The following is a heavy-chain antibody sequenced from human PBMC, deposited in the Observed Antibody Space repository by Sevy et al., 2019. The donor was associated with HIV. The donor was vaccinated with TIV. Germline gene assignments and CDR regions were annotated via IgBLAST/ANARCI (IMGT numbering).Heavy chain of an antibody. CDR1: GGSISSSSYY. D-gene: IGHD6-13*01. CDR3: ARLRFSEAAAATAY. Sequence: SETLSLTCTVSGGSISSSSYYWGWIRQPPGKGLEWIGSIYYSGSTYYDPSLKSRVTISVDTSKNQFSLKLSSVTAADTAVYYCARLRFSEAAAATAYWGQGTLVTVSS. J-gene: IGHJ4*02. V-gene: IGHV4-39*01. CDR2: IYYSGST.